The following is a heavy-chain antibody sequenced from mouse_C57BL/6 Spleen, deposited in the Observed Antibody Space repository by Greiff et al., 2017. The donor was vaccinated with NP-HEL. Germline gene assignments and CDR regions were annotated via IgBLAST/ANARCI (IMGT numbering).Heavy chain of an antibody. CDR2: INYDGSST. CDR1: GFTFSDYY. Sequence: EVKLMESEGGLVQPGSSMKLSCTASGFTFSDYYMAWVRQVPEKGLEWVANINYDGSSTYYLDSLKSRFIISRDNAKNILYLQMSSLKSEDTATYYCARGYDYDEGYAMDYWGQGTSVTVSS. CDR3: ARGYDYDEGYAMDY. V-gene: IGHV5-16*01. J-gene: IGHJ4*01. D-gene: IGHD2-4*01.